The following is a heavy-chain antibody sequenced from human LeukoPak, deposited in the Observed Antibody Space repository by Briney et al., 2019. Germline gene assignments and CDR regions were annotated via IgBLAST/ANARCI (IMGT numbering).Heavy chain of an antibody. D-gene: IGHD2-15*01. CDR1: GFTFSNYW. V-gene: IGHV3-74*01. CDR2: INSDRSIT. CDR3: ASTLVVAATVDY. J-gene: IGHJ4*02. Sequence: GGSLRLSCAASGFTFSNYWMHWVRQAPGKGLVWVSRINSDRSITSYADSVKGRFTISRDNTKNTLYLQMNSLRAEDTAVYYCASTLVVAATVDYWGQGTLVTVSS.